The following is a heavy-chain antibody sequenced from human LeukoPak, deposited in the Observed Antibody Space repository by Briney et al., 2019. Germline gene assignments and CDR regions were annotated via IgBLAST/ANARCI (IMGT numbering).Heavy chain of an antibody. CDR1: GGTFSSYA. J-gene: IGHJ3*02. CDR3: ARYCSSTSCDSPDAFDI. CDR2: IIPIFGTA. D-gene: IGHD2-2*02. Sequence: SVKVSCKASGGTFSSYAISWVRQAPGQGLEWMGGIIPIFGTANYAQKFQGRVTITADESTSTAYMELSSLRSEDTAVYYCARYCSSTSCDSPDAFDIWGQGTMVTVSS. V-gene: IGHV1-69*13.